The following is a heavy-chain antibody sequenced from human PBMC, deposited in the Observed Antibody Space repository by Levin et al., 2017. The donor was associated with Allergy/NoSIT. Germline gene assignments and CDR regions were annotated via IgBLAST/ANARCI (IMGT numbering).Heavy chain of an antibody. CDR2: INPRGGST. CDR1: GYTFTSHY. D-gene: IGHD6-13*01. Sequence: ASVKVSCKASGYTFTSHYMHWVRQVSGQGLEWMGVINPRGGSTTYAQKFQGRLTMTRDTSTSTIYMEMNSLRSEDTAVYFCARDPYSDIFYFDYWGQGTLITVSS. CDR3: ARDPYSDIFYFDY. V-gene: IGHV1-46*03. J-gene: IGHJ4*02.